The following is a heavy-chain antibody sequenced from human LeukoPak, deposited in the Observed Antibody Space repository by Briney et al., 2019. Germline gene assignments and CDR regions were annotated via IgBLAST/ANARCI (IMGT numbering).Heavy chain of an antibody. V-gene: IGHV4-34*01. J-gene: IGHJ5*02. CDR1: GGSFSGYY. CDR2: INHSGST. D-gene: IGHD5-18*01. Sequence: PSETLSLTCAVYGGSFSGYYWSWIRQPPGKGLEWIGEINHSGSTNYNPSLKSRVTISVDTSKNQFSLKLSSVTAADTAVYYCARARRGYSYGYWFDPWGQGTLVTVSP. CDR3: ARARRGYSYGYWFDP.